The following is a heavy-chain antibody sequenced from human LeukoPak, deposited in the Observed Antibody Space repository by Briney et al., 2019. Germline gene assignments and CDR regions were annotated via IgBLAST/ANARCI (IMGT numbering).Heavy chain of an antibody. CDR2: IYSRGST. V-gene: IGHV4-59*08. CDR3: ARRGVTTYYYDSNGSMTDAFDV. J-gene: IGHJ3*01. CDR1: GGSISSYS. Sequence: AETLSLTCTVSGGSISSYSWNWIRQPPGKGLEWIGYIYSRGSTKSNSSLRSRVAISVDTSKNQFSLRLSSVTAADTAVYYCARRGVTTYYYDSNGSMTDAFDVWGQGTMVPVSS. D-gene: IGHD3-22*01.